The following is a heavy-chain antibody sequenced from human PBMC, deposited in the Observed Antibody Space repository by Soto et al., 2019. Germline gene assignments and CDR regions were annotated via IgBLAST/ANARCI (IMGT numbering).Heavy chain of an antibody. V-gene: IGHV1-46*01. CDR2: INPTGTMT. Sequence: QVQLVQSGAEVKKPGASVKLSCKASGYTFITSYYTHWVRQAPGQGLEWMGIINPTGTMTKYSERFQGRLTMTRDTSTSTDYMELSTLTSEDTAVYFCARDTGYDHDAFHIWGQGTMVTVSS. CDR3: ARDTGYDHDAFHI. D-gene: IGHD5-12*01. J-gene: IGHJ3*02. CDR1: GYTFITSYY.